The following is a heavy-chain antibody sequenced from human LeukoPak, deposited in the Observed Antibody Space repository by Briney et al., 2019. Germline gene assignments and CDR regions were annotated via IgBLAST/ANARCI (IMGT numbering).Heavy chain of an antibody. CDR2: IYTSGST. D-gene: IGHD5-18*01. CDR1: GGSISSYY. J-gene: IGHJ3*02. Sequence: SETLSLTCTVSGGSISSYYWSWIRQPAWKGLEWIGRIYTSGSTNYNPSLKSRVTMSVDTSKNQFSLKLSSVTAADTAVYYCARANTARETPLDAFDIWGQGTMVTVSS. V-gene: IGHV4-4*07. CDR3: ARANTARETPLDAFDI.